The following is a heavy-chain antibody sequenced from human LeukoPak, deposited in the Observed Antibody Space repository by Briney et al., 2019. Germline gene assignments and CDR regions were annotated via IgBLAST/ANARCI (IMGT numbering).Heavy chain of an antibody. CDR2: IIPILGIA. D-gene: IGHD3-22*01. Sequence: GASVKVSCKASGGTFSSYAISWVRQAPGQGLEWMGRIIPILGIANYAQKFQGRVTITADRSTSTAYMELSSLRSEDTAVYYCARQPTYYYDSSYFDYWGQGTLVTVSS. CDR1: GGTFSSYA. J-gene: IGHJ4*02. CDR3: ARQPTYYYDSSYFDY. V-gene: IGHV1-69*04.